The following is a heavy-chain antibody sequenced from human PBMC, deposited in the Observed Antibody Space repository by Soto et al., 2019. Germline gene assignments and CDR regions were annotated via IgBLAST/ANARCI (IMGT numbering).Heavy chain of an antibody. J-gene: IGHJ6*02. D-gene: IGHD1-26*01. V-gene: IGHV4-31*03. Sequence: PSETLSLTCTVSGGSISSGGYYWSWIRQHPGKGLEWIGYIYYSGSTYYNPSLKSRVTISVDTSKNQFSLKLSSVTAADTAVYYCARLVGATSYYYYYGMDVWGQGTTVTVSS. CDR1: GGSISSGGYY. CDR3: ARLVGATSYYYYYGMDV. CDR2: IYYSGST.